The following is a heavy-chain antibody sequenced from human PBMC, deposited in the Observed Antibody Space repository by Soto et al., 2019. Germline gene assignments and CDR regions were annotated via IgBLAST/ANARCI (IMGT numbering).Heavy chain of an antibody. CDR1: GYTFTSYG. Sequence: QVQLVQSGAEVKKPGASVKVSCKASGYTFTSYGISWARQAPGQGLEWMGWISAHNGKTKYEQKLQGRVTMATGTSTSTANMELRSLRSDDTAVYYCARELGGFPDYWGQGTLVTVSS. CDR2: ISAHNGKT. D-gene: IGHD5-12*01. J-gene: IGHJ4*02. CDR3: ARELGGFPDY. V-gene: IGHV1-18*01.